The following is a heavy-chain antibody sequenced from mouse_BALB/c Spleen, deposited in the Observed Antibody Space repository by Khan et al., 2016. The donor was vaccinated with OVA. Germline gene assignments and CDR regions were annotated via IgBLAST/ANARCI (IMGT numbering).Heavy chain of an antibody. Sequence: QVQLQQSGAELVRPGVSVKISCKGSGYTFTDFSMPWVKQSHAKSLEWIGFISTCYGYSFYNQKFKGKSTMTVDHSSSTAYMELASLTSEDSAINYCARGSGNYRFAYWGQGTLVTVSA. CDR3: ARGSGNYRFAY. V-gene: IGHV1S137*01. CDR2: ISTCYGYS. D-gene: IGHD2-1*01. CDR1: GYTFTDFS. J-gene: IGHJ3*01.